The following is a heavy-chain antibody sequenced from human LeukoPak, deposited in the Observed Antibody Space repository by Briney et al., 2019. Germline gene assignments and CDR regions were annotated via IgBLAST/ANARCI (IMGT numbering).Heavy chain of an antibody. Sequence: HPGGSLRLSCVVSGFTFSTYSINWVRQAPGKGLEWVSYISSSSSTIYYADSVKGRFTISRDNAKKSLYLQMNSLSADDTAVYYCAGGASEYSSSGDFAYWGQGTLVTVSS. CDR3: AGGASEYSSSGDFAY. V-gene: IGHV3-48*01. CDR1: GFTFSTYS. J-gene: IGHJ4*02. D-gene: IGHD6-6*01. CDR2: ISSSSSTI.